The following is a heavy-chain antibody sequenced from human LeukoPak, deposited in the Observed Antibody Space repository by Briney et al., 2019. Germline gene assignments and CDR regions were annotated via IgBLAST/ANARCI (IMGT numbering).Heavy chain of an antibody. CDR1: GDSINDFY. V-gene: IGHV4-4*07. D-gene: IGHD6-6*01. CDR2: IYSSGAT. Sequence: SETLSLTCTVSGDSINDFYWNWIRQPAGKGLEWIGRIYSSGATHYNPSLKSRVTMSVDTSKTQFSLKLTSVTAADTAVYYRARDPFRSSFDSWGQGTLVTVSS. J-gene: IGHJ4*02. CDR3: ARDPFRSSFDS.